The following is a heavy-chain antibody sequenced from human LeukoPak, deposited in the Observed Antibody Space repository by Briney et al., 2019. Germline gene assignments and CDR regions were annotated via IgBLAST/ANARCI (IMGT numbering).Heavy chain of an antibody. V-gene: IGHV1-69*05. CDR3: ARGDDVVVTAIQHYCYYVDV. CDR1: GGTFSSYA. CDR2: IIPIFGTA. Sequence: ASVKVSCKASGGTFSSYAISWLRQAPGQGLEWMGGIIPIFGTANYAQKFQGRVTITTDESTSTAYMELSSLRSEDTAVYYCARGDDVVVTAIQHYCYYVDVWGKGTTVTVSS. J-gene: IGHJ6*03. D-gene: IGHD2-21*02.